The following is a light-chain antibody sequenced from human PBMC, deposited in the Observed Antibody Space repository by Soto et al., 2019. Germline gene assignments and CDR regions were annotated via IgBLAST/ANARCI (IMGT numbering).Light chain of an antibody. J-gene: IGKJ1*01. Sequence: EVMLTQSPGTLSLSPGERATLSCRASQSIFSNYLAWYQQKSGQAPRLLIYGASNRDTGIPDRFSGSGSGTDFTLTISRLEPEDFAVYYCQKYGTSPRTFGQGTKVEFK. CDR2: GAS. CDR1: QSIFSNY. CDR3: QKYGTSPRT. V-gene: IGKV3-20*01.